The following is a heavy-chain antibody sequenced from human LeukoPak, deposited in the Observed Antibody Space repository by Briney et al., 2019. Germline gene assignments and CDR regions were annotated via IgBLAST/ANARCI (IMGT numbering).Heavy chain of an antibody. CDR2: IYYSGST. Sequence: SQTLSLTCTVSGCSISSGDYYWSWIRQPPGKGLEWIGYIYYSGSTYYNPSLESRITVSLDTSKNQFSLKLSSATAADTAVYYCARDVKGYYDSGANHGVYFDYWGQGTLVTVSS. J-gene: IGHJ4*02. CDR3: ARDVKGYYDSGANHGVYFDY. CDR1: GCSISSGDYY. D-gene: IGHD3-22*01. V-gene: IGHV4-30-4*01.